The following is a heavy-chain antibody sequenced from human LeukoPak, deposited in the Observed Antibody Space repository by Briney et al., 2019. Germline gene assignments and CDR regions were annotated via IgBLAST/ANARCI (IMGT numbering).Heavy chain of an antibody. D-gene: IGHD2-2*01. CDR2: IWYDGSNK. Sequence: GGSLRLSCAASGFTFSSYGMHWVRQAPGKGLEWVAVIWYDGSNKYYADSVKGRFTISRDNSKNTLYLQMNGLRAEDTAVYYCAKDKGIYCSSTSCYLFHWGQGTLVTVSS. J-gene: IGHJ4*02. CDR3: AKDKGIYCSSTSCYLFH. CDR1: GFTFSSYG. V-gene: IGHV3-33*06.